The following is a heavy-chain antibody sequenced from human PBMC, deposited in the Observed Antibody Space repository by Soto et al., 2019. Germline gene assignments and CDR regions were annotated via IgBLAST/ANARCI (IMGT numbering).Heavy chain of an antibody. CDR1: GFNFGDYA. CDR3: GKTRVAARGLMGYWYCMDV. V-gene: IGHV3-64D*06. D-gene: IGHD3-10*01. Sequence: GGSLRLSCTASGFNFGDYAMHWIRQAPGKGLEYVSAISSDGGSAYYVDSVNGRFTISRDNSKNTLYLQMSSLRPEDTAVYYCGKTRVAARGLMGYWYCMDVWGQGTMVTVSS. CDR2: ISSDGGSA. J-gene: IGHJ6*02.